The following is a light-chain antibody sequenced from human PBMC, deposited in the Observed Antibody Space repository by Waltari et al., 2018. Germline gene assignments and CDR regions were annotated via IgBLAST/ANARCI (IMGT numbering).Light chain of an antibody. CDR2: WAS. CDR1: QSVLYSSNNKNY. CDR3: QQYYSTLWT. V-gene: IGKV4-1*01. J-gene: IGKJ1*01. Sequence: DIVMTQSPDSLAVSLGERATINCQSSQSVLYSSNNKNYLAWYQQKPGQPPKLLIYWASTRESGVPDRFRGRGSGTDFTLTISNLQAEDVAVYYCQQYYSTLWTFGQGTKVEIK.